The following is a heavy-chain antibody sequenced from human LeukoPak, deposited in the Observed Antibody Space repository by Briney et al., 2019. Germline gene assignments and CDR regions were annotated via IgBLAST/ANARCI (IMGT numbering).Heavy chain of an antibody. Sequence: PGGSLRPACAAYGFTFSTYAMSWVRQVPGKGLEWVSGISNTAGFTYYADSVKGRFTISRDNSKNTLYLQLNSLRAEDTSVYYCAKSNYYCSDSCQPDDAFDVWGQGTMVTVSS. J-gene: IGHJ3*01. CDR1: GFTFSTYA. CDR2: ISNTAGFT. CDR3: AKSNYYCSDSCQPDDAFDV. V-gene: IGHV3-23*01. D-gene: IGHD2-15*01.